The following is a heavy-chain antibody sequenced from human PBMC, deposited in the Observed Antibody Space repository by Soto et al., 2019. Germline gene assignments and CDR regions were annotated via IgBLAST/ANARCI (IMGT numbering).Heavy chain of an antibody. D-gene: IGHD5-18*01. CDR1: GGSISSSSYY. CDR3: ASDTAIDRRNAFDI. CDR2: IYYSGST. V-gene: IGHV4-39*01. Sequence: QLQLQESGPGLVKPSETLSLTCTVSGGSISSSSYYWGWIRQPPGKGLEWIGSIYYSGSTYYNPSLKSRVTISVDTSKNQFSLKLSSVTAADTAVYYCASDTAIDRRNAFDIWGQGTMVTVSS. J-gene: IGHJ3*02.